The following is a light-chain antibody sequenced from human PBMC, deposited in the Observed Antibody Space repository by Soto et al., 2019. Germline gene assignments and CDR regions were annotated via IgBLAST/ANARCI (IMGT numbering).Light chain of an antibody. V-gene: IGLV2-14*01. J-gene: IGLJ1*01. CDR1: SSDVGAYNY. Sequence: QSALTQPASVSGSPGQSITISCTGTSSDVGAYNYVSWYLQYPDKAPQLMIYEVGNRPSGVSNRFSGSKSGNTASLTISGLQAEDEADYYCCSYASGSTYVFGTGTKVTVL. CDR2: EVG. CDR3: CSYASGSTYV.